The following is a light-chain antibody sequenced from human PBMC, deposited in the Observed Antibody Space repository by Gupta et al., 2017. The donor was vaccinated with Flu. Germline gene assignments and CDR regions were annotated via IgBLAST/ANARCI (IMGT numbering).Light chain of an antibody. V-gene: IGLV3-25*03. Sequence: SPSTTPERFSGSSSGTTDTLTISGVQAEDEADYYCQSSEISVNAVVFGGGTKLTV. J-gene: IGLJ2*01. CDR3: QSSEISVNAVV.